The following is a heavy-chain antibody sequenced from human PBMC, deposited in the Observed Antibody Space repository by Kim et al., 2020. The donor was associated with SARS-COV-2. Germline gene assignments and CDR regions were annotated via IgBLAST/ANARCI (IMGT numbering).Heavy chain of an antibody. CDR3: AREKTTVVSDAFDI. CDR1: GFTFSSYS. V-gene: IGHV3-48*04. J-gene: IGHJ3*02. D-gene: IGHD4-17*01. CDR2: ISSSSSTI. Sequence: GGSLRLSCAASGFTFSSYSMNWVRQAPGKGLEWVSYISSSSSTIYYADSVKGRFTISRDNAKNSLYLQMNSLRAEDTAVYYCAREKTTVVSDAFDIWGQGTMVTVSS.